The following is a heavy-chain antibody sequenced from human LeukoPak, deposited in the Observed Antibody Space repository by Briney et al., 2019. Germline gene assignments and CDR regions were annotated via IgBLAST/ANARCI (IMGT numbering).Heavy chain of an antibody. CDR3: ARGSPHNYYYYYYMDV. Sequence: PSETLSLTCTVSGYSISSGYYWGWIRQPPGKGLEWIGSIYHSGSTYYNPSLKSRVTISVNTSKNQFSLKLSSVTAADTAVYYCARGSPHNYYYYYYMDVWGKGTTVTISS. CDR1: GYSISSGYY. V-gene: IGHV4-38-2*02. J-gene: IGHJ6*03. CDR2: IYHSGST. D-gene: IGHD1-1*01.